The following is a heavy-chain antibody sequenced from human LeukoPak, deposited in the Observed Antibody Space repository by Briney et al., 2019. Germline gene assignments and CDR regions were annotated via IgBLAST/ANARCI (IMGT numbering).Heavy chain of an antibody. J-gene: IGHJ4*02. CDR2: IYYSGST. CDR3: ARGGYSYGLGFDY. V-gene: IGHV4-30-4*01. Sequence: PSETLSLTCTVSGGSISSGDYYWSWIRQPPGKGLEWIGYIYYSGSTYYNPSLKSRVTISVDTSKNQFSRKLSSVTAADTAVYYCARGGYSYGLGFDYRGQGTLVTVSS. D-gene: IGHD5-18*01. CDR1: GGSISSGDYY.